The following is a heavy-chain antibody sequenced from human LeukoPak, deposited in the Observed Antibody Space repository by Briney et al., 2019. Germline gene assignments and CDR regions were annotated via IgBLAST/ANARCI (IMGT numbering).Heavy chain of an antibody. CDR1: GFTFSSYA. Sequence: EGSLRLSCAASGFTFSSYAMSWVRQAPGKGLEWVSVISGSGGATYYADSVKGRFTISRDNSMNTLFLQMSSLRAEDTAVYYCAKGDFDSSGWYNRPLDYWGQGTLVTVSS. CDR2: ISGSGGAT. CDR3: AKGDFDSSGWYNRPLDY. V-gene: IGHV3-23*01. J-gene: IGHJ4*02. D-gene: IGHD6-19*01.